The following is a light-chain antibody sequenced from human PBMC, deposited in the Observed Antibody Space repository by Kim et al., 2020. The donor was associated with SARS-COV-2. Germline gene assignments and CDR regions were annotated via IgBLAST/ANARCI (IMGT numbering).Light chain of an antibody. CDR2: GAS. V-gene: IGKV3-15*01. J-gene: IGKJ2*02. Sequence: EIVMTQSPATLSVSPGERATLSCRASQNVDTNLAWYQQKPGQAPRLLIYGASTRATGMPARFSGSGSGTEFTLTISSLQSEDFAVYYCQQYNDWLAGTFGQGTKLEI. CDR1: QNVDTN. CDR3: QQYNDWLAGT.